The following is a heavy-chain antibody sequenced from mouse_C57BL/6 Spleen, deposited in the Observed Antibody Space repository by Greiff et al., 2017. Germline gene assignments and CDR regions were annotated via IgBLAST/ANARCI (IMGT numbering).Heavy chain of an antibody. D-gene: IGHD1-1*01. V-gene: IGHV5-15*04. J-gene: IGHJ3*01. CDR2: ISNLAYSI. CDR3: ARRGSGSPFAY. CDR1: GFTFSDYG. Sequence: EVQLVESGGGLVQPGGSLKLSCAASGFTFSDYGMAWVRQAPRKGPEWVAFISNLAYSIYYADTVTGRFTISRENAKNTLYLEMSSLRSEDTAMYYCARRGSGSPFAYWGQGTLVTVSA.